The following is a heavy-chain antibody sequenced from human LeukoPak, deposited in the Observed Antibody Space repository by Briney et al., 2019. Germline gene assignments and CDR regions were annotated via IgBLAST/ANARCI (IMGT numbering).Heavy chain of an antibody. CDR1: GYTFTSYG. Sequence: GASVKVSCKASGYTFTSYGISWVRQAPGQGLEWMGWISAYNGNTNYAQKLQGRVTMTTDTSTSTAYMELRSLRSDDTAVYYCARGRPRYCSSTSCSCFDYWGQGTLVTVSS. J-gene: IGHJ4*02. D-gene: IGHD2-2*01. CDR3: ARGRPRYCSSTSCSCFDY. V-gene: IGHV1-18*01. CDR2: ISAYNGNT.